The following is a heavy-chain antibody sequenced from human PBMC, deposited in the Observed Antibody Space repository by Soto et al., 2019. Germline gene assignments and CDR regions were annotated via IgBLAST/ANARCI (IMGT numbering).Heavy chain of an antibody. CDR1: GGSITSGGFS. J-gene: IGHJ3*01. D-gene: IGHD2-15*01. CDR3: AKECGGTCLDAFDV. Sequence: QVQLKESGSGLVKPAQTLSLTCAVSGGSITSGGFSWSWIRQPPGKGLEWIGYVHHTGNTDSHPSLGSRVTISLDRSRNLFSLNLTSVTAADTATYYCAKECGGTCLDAFDVWGPGTTVIVSS. V-gene: IGHV4-30-2*01. CDR2: VHHTGNT.